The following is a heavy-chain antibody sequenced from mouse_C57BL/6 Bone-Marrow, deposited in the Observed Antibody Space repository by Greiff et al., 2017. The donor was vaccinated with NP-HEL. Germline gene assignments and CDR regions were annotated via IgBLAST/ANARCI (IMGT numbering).Heavy chain of an antibody. V-gene: IGHV1-19*01. CDR1: GYTFTDYY. CDR2: INPYNGGT. D-gene: IGHD1-1*01. Sequence: EVKLQESGPVLVKPGASVKMSCKASGYTFTDYYMNWVKQSHGKSLEWIGVINPYNGGTSYNQKFKGKATLTVDKSSSTAYMELNSLTSEDSAVYYCARGVTTVPYYFDYWGQGTTLTVSS. CDR3: ARGVTTVPYYFDY. J-gene: IGHJ2*01.